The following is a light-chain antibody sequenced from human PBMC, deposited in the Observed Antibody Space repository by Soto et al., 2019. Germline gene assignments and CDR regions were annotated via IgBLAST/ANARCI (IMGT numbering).Light chain of an antibody. CDR3: SSYTSSSTPYYV. CDR2: DVS. CDR1: SRDVDGYNY. Sequence: QSALTQPASVSGSPGQSITISCTGTSRDVDGYNYVSWYQQHPGKAPKLMIYDVSNRPSGVSNRFSGSKSGNTASLTISGLQAEDEADYYCSSYTSSSTPYYVFGTGTKLTVL. V-gene: IGLV2-14*01. J-gene: IGLJ1*01.